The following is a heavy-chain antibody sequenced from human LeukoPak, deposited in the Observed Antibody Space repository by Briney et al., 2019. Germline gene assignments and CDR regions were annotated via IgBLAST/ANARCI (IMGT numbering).Heavy chain of an antibody. V-gene: IGHV3-48*03. J-gene: IGHJ4*02. CDR3: AKGYTNALDY. CDR1: GFTFSSYE. Sequence: GGSLRLSCAASGFTFSSYEMNWVRQAPGKGLEWVSYISSSGSTIYYADSVKGRFTISRDNSKNTLYLQMNSLRAEDTAVYYCAKGYTNALDYWGQGTLVTVSS. D-gene: IGHD2-2*02. CDR2: ISSSGSTI.